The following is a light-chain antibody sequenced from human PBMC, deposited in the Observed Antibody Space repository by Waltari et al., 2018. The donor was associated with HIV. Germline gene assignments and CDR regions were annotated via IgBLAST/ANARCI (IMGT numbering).Light chain of an antibody. V-gene: IGLV2-14*01. CDR2: EVS. CDR1: SRDGVRSNS. Sequence: QSALTQPASVSGSPRQSITLSRTGTSRDGVRSNSVSWYQQPPGKAPKLMVYEVSNRPSGVSNRFSGSKSGNTASLTISGLQAEDEADYYCSSYTSSSTLVFGGGTKLTVL. CDR3: SSYTSSSTLV. J-gene: IGLJ2*01.